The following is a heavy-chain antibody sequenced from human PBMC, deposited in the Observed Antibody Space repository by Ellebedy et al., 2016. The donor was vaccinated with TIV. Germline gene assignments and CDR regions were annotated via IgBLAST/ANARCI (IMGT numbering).Heavy chain of an antibody. Sequence: ASVKVSCKASGGTFSSYAISWVRQAPGQGLEWMGRIIPILGIANYAQKFQGRVTITADKSTSTAYMELRSLRSDDTAVYYCAREASAAAGLDSSGWYFIFDYWGQGTLVTVSS. V-gene: IGHV1-69*04. CDR1: GGTFSSYA. CDR2: IIPILGIA. J-gene: IGHJ4*02. CDR3: AREASAAAGLDSSGWYFIFDY. D-gene: IGHD6-19*01.